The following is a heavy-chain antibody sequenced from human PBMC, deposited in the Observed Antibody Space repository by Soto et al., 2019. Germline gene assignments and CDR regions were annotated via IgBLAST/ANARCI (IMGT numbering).Heavy chain of an antibody. CDR1: GFTFDDYA. J-gene: IGHJ2*01. CDR2: ISWNSGSI. V-gene: IGHV3-9*01. Sequence: EVQLVESGGGLVQPGRSLRLSCAASGFTFDDYAMHWVRQAPGKGLEWVSGISWNSGSIGYADSVKGRFTISRDNTKNSLYLQMNSLRAEDTALYYCAKDTRFFFRGYFDLWGRGTLVTVSS. CDR3: AKDTRFFFRGYFDL. D-gene: IGHD3-10*01.